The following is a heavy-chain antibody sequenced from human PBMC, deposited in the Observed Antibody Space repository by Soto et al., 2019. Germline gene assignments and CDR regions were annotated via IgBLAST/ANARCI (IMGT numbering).Heavy chain of an antibody. CDR2: ISGGGDST. Sequence: EVHLLESGGGLVQPGGSLRLSCAASGFTFSNYAMNWVRQAPGKGLEWVSGISGGGDSTYYADSVKGRFIISRDNSKNTLCLQLNTLRAEDTAVYYCAKDQVPVYYYDSGGTFDDWGQGTLVTVSS. CDR1: GFTFSNYA. CDR3: AKDQVPVYYYDSGGTFDD. V-gene: IGHV3-23*01. D-gene: IGHD3-22*01. J-gene: IGHJ4*02.